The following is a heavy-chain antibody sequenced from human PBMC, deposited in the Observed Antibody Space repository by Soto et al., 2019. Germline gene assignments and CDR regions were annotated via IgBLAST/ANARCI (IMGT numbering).Heavy chain of an antibody. J-gene: IGHJ5*02. CDR2: VKNHGGAT. V-gene: IGHV3-15*07. D-gene: IGHD2-21*01. CDR3: AADLGPAYDSNNWFDP. CDR1: GFIFSHAW. Sequence: EVQLVESGGDLVKPGGSLRLSCAASGFIFSHAWFHWVRQPPGKGLELVGRVKNHGGATDYAASVKGRFTISRDDSKDTVYLQMSSLRTEDTAIYYCAADLGPAYDSNNWFDPWGQGTLVTVSS.